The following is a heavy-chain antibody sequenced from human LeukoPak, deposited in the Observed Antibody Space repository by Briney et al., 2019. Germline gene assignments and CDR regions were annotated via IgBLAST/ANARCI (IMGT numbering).Heavy chain of an antibody. CDR3: AKDGLTFGGGYLESPVDY. V-gene: IGHV3-30*02. CDR1: GFTFSDYY. J-gene: IGHJ4*02. D-gene: IGHD1-20*01. CDR2: IRYDGSNK. Sequence: PGGSLRLSCAASGFTFSDYYMSWIRQAPGKGLEWVAFIRYDGSNKYYADSVKGRFTISRDNSKNTLYLQMNSLRAEDTAVYYCAKDGLTFGGGYLESPVDYWGQGTLVTVSS.